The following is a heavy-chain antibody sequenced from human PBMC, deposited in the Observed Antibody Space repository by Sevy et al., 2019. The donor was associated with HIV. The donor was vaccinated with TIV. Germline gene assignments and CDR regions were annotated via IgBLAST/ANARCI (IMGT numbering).Heavy chain of an antibody. V-gene: IGHV3-53*01. CDR2: IYIGDTT. CDR1: GFTVSSNY. J-gene: IGHJ4*02. CDR3: ARGKHISGYYGSFDY. D-gene: IGHD6-19*01. Sequence: GESLKISCAASGFTVSSNYMSWVRQAPGKGLEWVSVIYIGDTTYYADSVKGRFTISRDNSKNTLYLQMNSLRAEDTAVYYCARGKHISGYYGSFDYWGQGTLVTVSS.